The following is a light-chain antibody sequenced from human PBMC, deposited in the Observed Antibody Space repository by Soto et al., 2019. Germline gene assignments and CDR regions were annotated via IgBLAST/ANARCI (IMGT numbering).Light chain of an antibody. CDR3: QQSYRTPYT. CDR1: QSISSY. J-gene: IGKJ2*01. V-gene: IGKV1-39*01. CDR2: AAS. Sequence: DIQMTQSPSSLSASVGDRITITCRASQSISSYLNWYQQKPGKAPKLLIYAASSLQSGVPSRFSGSGSGADFTLTISSLQPEDCATYYCQQSYRTPYTFGQGTKLDIK.